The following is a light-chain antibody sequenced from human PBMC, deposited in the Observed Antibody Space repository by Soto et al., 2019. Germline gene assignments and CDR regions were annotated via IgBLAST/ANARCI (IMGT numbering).Light chain of an antibody. Sequence: EIVLMQSPATLSLYPGERATLSCSASQSVGSYLAWYQQKPGQAPRLLICDASRRAPGIPARFSGSGFGTDFTLTGSSLEPEDFAVYYCQQRGNWVSFGQGTRLQI. CDR1: QSVGSY. J-gene: IGKJ5*01. CDR2: DAS. V-gene: IGKV3-11*01. CDR3: QQRGNWVS.